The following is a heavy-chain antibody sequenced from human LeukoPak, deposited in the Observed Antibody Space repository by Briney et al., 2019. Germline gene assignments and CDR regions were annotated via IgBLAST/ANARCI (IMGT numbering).Heavy chain of an antibody. J-gene: IGHJ4*02. CDR3: ATNTGTVFDY. CDR1: GGSISSYY. V-gene: IGHV4-59*01. D-gene: IGHD7-27*01. CDR2: IFYSGTT. Sequence: PSETLSLTCTVSGGSISSYYWSWIRQPPGKGLEWIGNIFYSGTTNYNPSLKSRVTTSVDTSKNQFSLKLSSVTAADTAVYYCATNTGTVFDYWGQGALVTVSS.